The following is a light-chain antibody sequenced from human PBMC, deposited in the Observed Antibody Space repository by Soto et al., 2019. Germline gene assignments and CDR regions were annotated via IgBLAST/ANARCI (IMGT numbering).Light chain of an antibody. CDR2: DSN. CDR3: LTWESSRSAVV. J-gene: IGLJ2*01. V-gene: IGLV1-51*01. CDR1: SSNIGNNY. Sequence: QSVLTQPPSVAAAPGQKGTISCSGSSSNIGNNYVSWYQQLPGTAPKLLMYDSNNRHTGIPDRFSGSKAGTSATLGITGLKTGDEADYYCLTWESSRSAVVVGGGTKLTVL.